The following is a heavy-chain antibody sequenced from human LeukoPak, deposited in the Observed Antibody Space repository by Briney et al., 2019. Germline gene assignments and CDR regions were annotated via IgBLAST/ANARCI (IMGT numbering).Heavy chain of an antibody. CDR3: TRHVDLVVVAATLLFEF. Sequence: PGGSLRLACAASRFTFSGSAMHWVRQASGKGLEWVGRIRSKTDSYATAYVASVKGRFTISRDDSENTAYLQMNSLKTEDTAMYYCTRHVDLVVVAATLLFEFWGQGILVTVSS. CDR2: IRSKTDSYAT. CDR1: RFTFSGSA. V-gene: IGHV3-73*01. D-gene: IGHD2-15*01. J-gene: IGHJ4*02.